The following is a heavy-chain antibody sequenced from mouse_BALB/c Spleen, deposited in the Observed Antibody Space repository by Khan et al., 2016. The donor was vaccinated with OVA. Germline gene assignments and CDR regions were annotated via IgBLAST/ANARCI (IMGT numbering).Heavy chain of an antibody. CDR2: ISYSGST. V-gene: IGHV3-2*02. Sequence: EVQLQESGPGLVKPSQSLSLTCTVTGYSITSDYAWNWIRQFPGNTLEWMGYISYSGSTNYNPSLKSRISITRDTSKNQFILQLNSVTTEDTATCYCARDSSRYNYAMDYWGQGTSVTVSS. J-gene: IGHJ4*01. CDR3: ARDSSRYNYAMDY. D-gene: IGHD2-12*01. CDR1: GYSITSDYA.